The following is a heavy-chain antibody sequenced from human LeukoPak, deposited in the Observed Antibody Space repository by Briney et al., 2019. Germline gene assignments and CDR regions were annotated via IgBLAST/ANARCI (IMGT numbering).Heavy chain of an antibody. CDR3: ASLRERSYYARGFDY. CDR2: ISSSGST. J-gene: IGHJ4*02. V-gene: IGHV4-61*02. D-gene: IGHD1-26*01. Sequence: PSETLSLTCTVSGDSISSGDYYWSWIRQPAGRGLEWIGRISSSGSTNYNPSLKSRVTVSVGTSKNQFSLKLSSVTAADTAVYYCASLRERSYYARGFDYWGQGTLVTVSS. CDR1: GDSISSGDYY.